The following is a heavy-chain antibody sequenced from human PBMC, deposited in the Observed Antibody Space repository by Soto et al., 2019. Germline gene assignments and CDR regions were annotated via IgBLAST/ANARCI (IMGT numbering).Heavy chain of an antibody. D-gene: IGHD6-13*01. J-gene: IGHJ5*02. Sequence: SETLSLTCAVYGGSFSGYYWSWIRQPPGKGLEWIGEINHSGSTNYNPSLKSRVTISVDTSKNQFSLKLSSVTAADTAVYYCARLPTWYSSTVDPWGQGTLVTVSS. V-gene: IGHV4-34*01. CDR1: GGSFSGYY. CDR3: ARLPTWYSSTVDP. CDR2: INHSGST.